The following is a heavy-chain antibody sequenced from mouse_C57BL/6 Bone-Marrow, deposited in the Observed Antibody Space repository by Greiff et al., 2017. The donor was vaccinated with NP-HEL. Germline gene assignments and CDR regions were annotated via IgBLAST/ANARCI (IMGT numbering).Heavy chain of an antibody. Sequence: EVQLQESGPGLVKPSQSLSLTCSVTGYSITSGYYWNWIRQFPGNKLEWLGYISYDGSNNYNPSLKNRISITRDTSKNQCFLKLNSVTTEDTATYYCARGDGYYPYAMDYWGQGTSVTVSS. V-gene: IGHV3-6*01. CDR3: ARGDGYYPYAMDY. CDR1: GYSITSGYY. CDR2: ISYDGSN. J-gene: IGHJ4*01. D-gene: IGHD2-3*01.